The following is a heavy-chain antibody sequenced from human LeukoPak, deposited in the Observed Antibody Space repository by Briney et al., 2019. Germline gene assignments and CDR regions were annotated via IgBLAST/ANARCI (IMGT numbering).Heavy chain of an antibody. V-gene: IGHV4-34*01. Sequence: SETLSLTCAVYGGSFSGYYWSWIRQPPGKGLEWIGEINHRGSTNYNPSLKSRVTISVDTSKNQFSLKLSSVTAADTAVYHCARFYYDSSGYYYVAYWGQGTLVTVSS. CDR2: INHRGST. CDR3: ARFYYDSSGYYYVAY. D-gene: IGHD3-22*01. CDR1: GGSFSGYY. J-gene: IGHJ4*02.